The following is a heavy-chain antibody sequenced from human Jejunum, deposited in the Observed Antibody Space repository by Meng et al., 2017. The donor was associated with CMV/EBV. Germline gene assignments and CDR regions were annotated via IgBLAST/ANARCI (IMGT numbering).Heavy chain of an antibody. CDR3: ARESGSYYWFDP. CDR2: IYTSGST. Sequence: VLLQESGPGLVNSSETLSLTCFVSAGPISGYYWSWIRQPAGKGLEWIGRIYTSGSTHYNPSLKSRLTMSVDLAKNQISLKLSSVTAADTAVYYCARESGSYYWFDPWGQGTLVTVSS. D-gene: IGHD1-26*01. V-gene: IGHV4-4*07. J-gene: IGHJ5*02. CDR1: AGPISGYY.